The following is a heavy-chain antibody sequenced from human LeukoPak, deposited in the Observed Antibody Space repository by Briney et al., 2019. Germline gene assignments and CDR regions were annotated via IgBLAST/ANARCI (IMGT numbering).Heavy chain of an antibody. Sequence: PSETLSLTCAVYGESFSAHYWSWIRQPPGKGLEWLGEINHRGSTSNNPSVRSRVTISVDPSKNQVFLNLTSVTAADTAVYYCARADIVVVTAIGYWGQGTLVTVSS. J-gene: IGHJ4*02. D-gene: IGHD2-21*02. CDR2: INHRGST. V-gene: IGHV4-34*01. CDR3: ARADIVVVTAIGY. CDR1: GESFSAHY.